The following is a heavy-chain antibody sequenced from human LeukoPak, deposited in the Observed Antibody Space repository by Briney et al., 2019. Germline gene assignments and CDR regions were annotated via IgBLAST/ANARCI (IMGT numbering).Heavy chain of an antibody. D-gene: IGHD3-16*01. J-gene: IGHJ4*02. CDR2: ITGSGGST. V-gene: IGHV3-23*01. Sequence: PTGGSLRLSCAASGFTFSTSGMSWVRQAPGKGLEWVSTITGSGGSTYYADSVKGRFTISRDNSKNTLYLQMNSLRAEDTAVYYCAKAGIYDYVWGSYLVDWGQGILVTVSS. CDR1: GFTFSTSG. CDR3: AKAGIYDYVWGSYLVD.